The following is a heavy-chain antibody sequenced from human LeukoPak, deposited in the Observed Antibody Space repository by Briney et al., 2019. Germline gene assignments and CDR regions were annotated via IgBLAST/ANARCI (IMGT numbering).Heavy chain of an antibody. J-gene: IGHJ3*02. V-gene: IGHV3-48*01. CDR3: ARGRITMVRGVIITSGDAFDI. Sequence: GGSLRLSCAASGFTFSSYSMNWVRQAPGKGLEWVSYISSSSSTIYYADSVKGRFTISRDNAKNSLYLQMNSLRAEDTAVYYCARGRITMVRGVIITSGDAFDIWGQGTMVTVSS. CDR2: ISSSSSTI. D-gene: IGHD3-10*01. CDR1: GFTFSSYS.